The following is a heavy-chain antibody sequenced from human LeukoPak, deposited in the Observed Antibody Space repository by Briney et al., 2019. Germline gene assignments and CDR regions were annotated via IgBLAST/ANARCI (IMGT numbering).Heavy chain of an antibody. CDR3: ARDLSPVVRASPMGY. D-gene: IGHD3-10*01. CDR2: ITYDGYYK. Sequence: LSGTSLRLSCAASGFTFTSYGMHWVRQAPGKGLEWVALITYDGYYKYYSDSVKGQFTISSDTSKNTMYLQMNSLRAEDTAVYYCARDLSPVVRASPMGYWGQGTLVTVSS. CDR1: GFTFTSYG. J-gene: IGHJ4*02. V-gene: IGHV3-30*03.